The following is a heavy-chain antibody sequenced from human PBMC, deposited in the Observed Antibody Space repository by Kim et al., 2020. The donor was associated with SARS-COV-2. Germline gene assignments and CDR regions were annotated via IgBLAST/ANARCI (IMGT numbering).Heavy chain of an antibody. Sequence: GGSLRLSCAVSGLSVSNNHMGWVRQAPGKGLEWVSVLFGDGKTAYTDSVKGRFTISRDTSKNALYLQMSSLRVEDTAVVYCVRAPAEFGVGCFDYCGQGT. CDR2: LFGDGKT. CDR3: VRAPAEFGVGCFDY. CDR1: GLSVSNNH. V-gene: IGHV3-53*01. J-gene: IGHJ4*02. D-gene: IGHD3-3*01.